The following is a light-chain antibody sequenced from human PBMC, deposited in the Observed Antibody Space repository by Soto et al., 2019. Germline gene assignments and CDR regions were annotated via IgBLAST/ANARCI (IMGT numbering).Light chain of an antibody. CDR1: SSDFGGYNY. V-gene: IGLV2-8*01. J-gene: IGLJ1*01. Sequence: QSVLTQPPSASGSPGQSVAISCTGTSSDFGGYNYVSWYQQHPGKAPKLMIYEVSKRPSGVPDRFSGSKSGNTASLTVSRLQAEDEADYYCSSYVGSNNFYVFGTGTKVTVL. CDR3: SSYVGSNNFYV. CDR2: EVS.